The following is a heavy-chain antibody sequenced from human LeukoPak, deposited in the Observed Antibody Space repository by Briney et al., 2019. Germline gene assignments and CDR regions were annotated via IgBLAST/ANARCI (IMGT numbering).Heavy chain of an antibody. Sequence: PSQTLSLTCTVSGGSISSGGYYWSWIRQHPGKGLEWIGYIYYSGSTYYNPSLKSRVTISVDTSKNQFSLKLSSVTAADTAVYYCARVWGVDYGDYVYFDYWGQGTLVTVSS. CDR1: GGSISSGGYY. CDR3: ARVWGVDYGDYVYFDY. CDR2: IYYSGST. J-gene: IGHJ4*02. D-gene: IGHD4-17*01. V-gene: IGHV4-31*03.